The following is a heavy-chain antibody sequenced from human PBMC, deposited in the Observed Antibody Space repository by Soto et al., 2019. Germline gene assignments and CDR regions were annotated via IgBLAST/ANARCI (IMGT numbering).Heavy chain of an antibody. CDR3: ARRRDGGSYNAFDI. D-gene: IGHD3-16*01. CDR1: GGFYSIKT. Sequence: GASVKVSCKASGGFYSIKTISWVRQAPGQGLEWMGRIIPLVHIINNAQKFQGQVTISVDKSITTAYLKWSSLKASDTAMYYCARRRDGGSYNAFDIWGQGKMVTVSS. J-gene: IGHJ3*02. V-gene: IGHV1-69*02. CDR2: IIPLVHII.